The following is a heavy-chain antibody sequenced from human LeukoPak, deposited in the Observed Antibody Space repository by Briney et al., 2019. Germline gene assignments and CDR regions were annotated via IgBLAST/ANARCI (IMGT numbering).Heavy chain of an antibody. CDR2: IESDASRT. V-gene: IGHV3-74*03. Sequence: QPGGSLRLSCAASGFTLSDHWMYWVRQGPGKGLAHVSRIESDASRTTYADSVKGRFTISRDDAKNTMYLQMNSLRAEDTAVYYCVKGGHKLDIQTTRYYYGLDVWGQGTTVAVSS. J-gene: IGHJ6*02. CDR1: GFTLSDHW. D-gene: IGHD5-12*01. CDR3: VKGGHKLDIQTTRYYYGLDV.